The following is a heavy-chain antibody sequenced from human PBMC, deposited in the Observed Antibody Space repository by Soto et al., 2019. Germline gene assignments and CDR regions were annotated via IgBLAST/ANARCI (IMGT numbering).Heavy chain of an antibody. CDR2: IYYSGST. CDR1: GGSISSSSYY. D-gene: IGHD6-13*01. J-gene: IGHJ5*02. Sequence: LSLTCTVSGGSISSSSYYWGWIRQPPGKGLEWIGSIYYSGSTYYNPSLKSRVTISVDTSKNQFSLKLSSVTAADTAVYYCARRGSWYWFDPWGQGTLVTVSS. CDR3: ARRGSWYWFDP. V-gene: IGHV4-39*01.